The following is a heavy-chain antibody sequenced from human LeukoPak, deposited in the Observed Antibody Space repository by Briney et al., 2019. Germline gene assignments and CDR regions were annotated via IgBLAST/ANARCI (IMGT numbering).Heavy chain of an antibody. D-gene: IGHD3-3*01. CDR2: ISSSVSYI. J-gene: IGHJ4*02. CDR1: GFTFRIYS. Sequence: GGSLTLSCVASGFTFRIYSMNWDRQAPGKGLEWVSSISSSVSYIYYADSGKGRFTISRDNAKNSLYMQMNRLRAEDTAVYYCARNYDFWSGYCGYWGQGTLVTVSS. V-gene: IGHV3-21*01. CDR3: ARNYDFWSGYCGY.